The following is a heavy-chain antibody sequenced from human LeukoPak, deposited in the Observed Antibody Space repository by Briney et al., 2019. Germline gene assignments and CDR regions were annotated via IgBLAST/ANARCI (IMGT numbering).Heavy chain of an antibody. D-gene: IGHD5/OR15-5a*01. CDR2: ISGSGGST. Sequence: VGSLRLSCAASGFTFTSYAMSWVRQAPGKGLEWVSAISGSGGSTYYADSVKGRFTISRDNSKNTLYLQMNRLRAEDTAVYYCANLPLNDAFDIWGQGTMVTVSS. CDR3: ANLPLNDAFDI. CDR1: GFTFTSYA. J-gene: IGHJ3*02. V-gene: IGHV3-23*01.